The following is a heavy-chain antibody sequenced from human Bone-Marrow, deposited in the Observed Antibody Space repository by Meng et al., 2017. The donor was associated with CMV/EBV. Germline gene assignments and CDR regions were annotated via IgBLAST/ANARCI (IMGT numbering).Heavy chain of an antibody. D-gene: IGHD3-3*01. CDR2: ISSSSSYI. CDR1: GFTFSIYS. V-gene: IGHV3-21*01. CDR3: ARDNYDFWSGYFPYYYYGMDV. J-gene: IGHJ6*02. Sequence: GESLKISCAASGFTFSIYSMNWVRQAPGKGLEWVSSISSSSSYIYYADSVKGRFTISRDNAKNSLYLQMNSLRAEDTAVYYCARDNYDFWSGYFPYYYYGMDVWGQGTTVTVSS.